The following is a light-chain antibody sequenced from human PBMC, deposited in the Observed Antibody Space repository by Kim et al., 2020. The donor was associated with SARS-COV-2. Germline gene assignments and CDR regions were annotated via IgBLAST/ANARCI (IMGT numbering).Light chain of an antibody. V-gene: IGKV1-5*03. CDR2: KSS. CDR1: QSIRGW. J-gene: IGKJ1*01. Sequence: ASVGDIVTITCRASQSIRGWLAWYQQKPGKAPNLLIYKSSNLEVGVPSRFSGSGFGTEFTLTISSLQPDDFATYYCQQYYTYEGTFGQGTKVDIK. CDR3: QQYYTYEGT.